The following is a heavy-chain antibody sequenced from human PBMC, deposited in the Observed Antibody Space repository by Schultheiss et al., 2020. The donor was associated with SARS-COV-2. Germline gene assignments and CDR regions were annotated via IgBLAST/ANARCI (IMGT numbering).Heavy chain of an antibody. V-gene: IGHV1-2*02. CDR1: GYTFTGYY. D-gene: IGHD3-3*01. CDR3: ARGASIFGARGV. J-gene: IGHJ6*02. Sequence: ASVKVSCKASGYTFTGYYMHWVRQAPGQGLEWMGWINPNSGGTNYAQKLQGRVTMTTDTSTSTAYMELRSLRSDDTAVYYCARGASIFGARGVWGQGTTVTVSS. CDR2: INPNSGGT.